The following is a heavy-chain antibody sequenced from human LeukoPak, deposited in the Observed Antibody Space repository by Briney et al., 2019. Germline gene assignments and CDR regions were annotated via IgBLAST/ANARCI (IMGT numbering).Heavy chain of an antibody. D-gene: IGHD6-19*01. Sequence: GGSLRLSCAASGFTFSTYDMSWVRQAPGKGLEWVSAISGSGGSTFYADSVKGRFTISRDNAKNTLYLQMNNLRAEDTAVYYCARDGEDSSGWYRYWGQGTLVTVSS. CDR2: ISGSGGST. V-gene: IGHV3-23*01. CDR3: ARDGEDSSGWYRY. J-gene: IGHJ4*02. CDR1: GFTFSTYD.